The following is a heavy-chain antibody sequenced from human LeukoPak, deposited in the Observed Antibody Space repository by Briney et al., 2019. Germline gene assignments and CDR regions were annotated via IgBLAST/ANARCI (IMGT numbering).Heavy chain of an antibody. D-gene: IGHD3-10*01. CDR2: INAGNGNT. CDR3: ARGYYGSGSPGSFDY. CDR1: GYTFTSYA. Sequence: ASVKVSCKASGYTFTSYAMHWVRQAPGQRLEWMGWINAGNGNTKYSQKFQGRVTITRDTSASTAYMELSSLRSEDTAVYYCARGYYGSGSPGSFDYWGQGTLVTVSS. J-gene: IGHJ4*02. V-gene: IGHV1-3*01.